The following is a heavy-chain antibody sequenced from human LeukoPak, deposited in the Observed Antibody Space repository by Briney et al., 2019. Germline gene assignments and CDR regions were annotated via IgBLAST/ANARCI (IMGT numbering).Heavy chain of an antibody. V-gene: IGHV3-23*01. Sequence: GGSLRLSCAASGFTFSSYAMSWVRQAPGKGLEWVSAISGSGGSTYYADSVKGRFTISRDNAKNSLYLQMNSLRAEDTAVYYRARDGRITIFGVVILDYWGQGTLVTVSS. CDR1: GFTFSSYA. CDR3: ARDGRITIFGVVILDY. D-gene: IGHD3-3*01. J-gene: IGHJ4*02. CDR2: ISGSGGST.